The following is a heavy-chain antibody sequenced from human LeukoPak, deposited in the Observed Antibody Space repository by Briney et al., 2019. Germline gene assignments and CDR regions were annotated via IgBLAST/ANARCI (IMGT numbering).Heavy chain of an antibody. V-gene: IGHV3-7*04. D-gene: IGHD3-16*01. CDR2: VYQDGTEK. CDR1: GFNFSGSQ. CDR3: VRGAWYFQY. Sequence: PGGSLRLSCGASGFNFSGSQMTWVRQAPGKGLEWVATVYQDGTEKHFLDSVEGRFTISRDNAKKSVYLQMSSLRPEDTAVYFSVRGAWYFQYWGQGTLVTVSS. J-gene: IGHJ4*02.